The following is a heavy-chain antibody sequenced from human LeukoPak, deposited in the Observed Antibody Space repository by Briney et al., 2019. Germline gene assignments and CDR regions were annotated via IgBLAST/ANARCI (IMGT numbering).Heavy chain of an antibody. CDR2: INWNGGST. CDR3: ARGTGLTGTGGPYYYYMDV. V-gene: IGHV3-20*04. Sequence: GGSLRLSCAASGFTFDDYGMSWVRHAPGKGLEWVSGINWNGGSTVYADSVKGRFTISRDNAKKSLYLQMNSLRAEDTALYYCARGTGLTGTGGPYYYYMDVWGKGTTVTVSS. D-gene: IGHD1-14*01. CDR1: GFTFDDYG. J-gene: IGHJ6*03.